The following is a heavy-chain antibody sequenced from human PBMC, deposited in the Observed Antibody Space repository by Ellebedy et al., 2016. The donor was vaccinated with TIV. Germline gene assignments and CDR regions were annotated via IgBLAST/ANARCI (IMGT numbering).Heavy chain of an antibody. CDR1: GYTFTSYG. Sequence: ASVKVSCXASGYTFTSYGISWVRQAPGQGLEWMEWISAYNGNTNYAQKLQGRVTMTTDTSTSTAYMELRSLRSDDTAVYYCARDLWLGGSAPYYYGMDVWGQGTTVTVSS. J-gene: IGHJ6*02. D-gene: IGHD3-10*01. V-gene: IGHV1-18*01. CDR3: ARDLWLGGSAPYYYGMDV. CDR2: ISAYNGNT.